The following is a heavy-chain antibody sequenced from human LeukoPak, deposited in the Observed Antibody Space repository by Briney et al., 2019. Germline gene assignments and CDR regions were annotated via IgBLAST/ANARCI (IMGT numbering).Heavy chain of an antibody. J-gene: IGHJ4*02. CDR3: ARAMVYYYYFDY. CDR1: GGSISSGDYY. Sequence: SGTLSLTCAVSGGSISSGDYYWSWIRQPPGKGLEWIGYIYYSGSTYYNPSLKSRVTISVDTSKNQFSLKLSSVTAADTAVYYCARAMVYYYYFDYWGQGTLVTVSS. CDR2: IYYSGST. V-gene: IGHV4-30-4*01. D-gene: IGHD3-10*01.